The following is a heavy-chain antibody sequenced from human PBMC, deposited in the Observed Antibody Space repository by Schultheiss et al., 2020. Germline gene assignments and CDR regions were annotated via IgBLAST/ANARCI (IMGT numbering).Heavy chain of an antibody. CDR2: VSGSGATT. CDR1: GIAFNNYP. Sequence: GESLKISCAASGIAFNNYPMNWVRQAPGKGLEWVSGVSGSGATTYYADSVKGRFTISRDNSKNTLYLQMNSLRAEDTAVYYCAKPPLRFLEWLGYYMDVWGKGTTVTVSS. V-gene: IGHV3-23*01. D-gene: IGHD3-3*01. J-gene: IGHJ6*03. CDR3: AKPPLRFLEWLGYYMDV.